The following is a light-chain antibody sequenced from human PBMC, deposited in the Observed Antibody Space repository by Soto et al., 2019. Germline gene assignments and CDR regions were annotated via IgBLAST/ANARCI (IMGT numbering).Light chain of an antibody. CDR1: QSVRGSY. CDR3: QQYDSTPLYT. CDR2: GAT. V-gene: IGKV3-20*01. Sequence: EIVLTQSPGTLSLSPGERATLSCRASQSVRGSYLAWYRQRPSQAPRLLIYGATSRATGIPDRFSGSGSGTDFTLTISRLEPEDFAVYYCQQYDSTPLYTFGQGTKLEIK. J-gene: IGKJ2*01.